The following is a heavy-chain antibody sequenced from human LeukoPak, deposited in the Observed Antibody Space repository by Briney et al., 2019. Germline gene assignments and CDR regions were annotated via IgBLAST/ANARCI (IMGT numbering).Heavy chain of an antibody. D-gene: IGHD3-10*01. V-gene: IGHV4-34*01. J-gene: IGHJ6*02. CDR2: INHNGTT. CDR3: ARVSGFYYYGSGTANYYYYGMDV. CDR1: GGSFSGYY. Sequence: PSETLSLTCAVYGGSFSGYYWSWIRPPPGKGLEWIGEINHNGTTNYNPSLKSRVTISVDTSKNRCSLKLSSVTAADTAVYYCARVSGFYYYGSGTANYYYYGMDVWGQGTTVTVSS.